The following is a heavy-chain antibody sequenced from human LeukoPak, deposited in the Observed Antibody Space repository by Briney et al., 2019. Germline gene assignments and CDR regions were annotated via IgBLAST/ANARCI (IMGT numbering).Heavy chain of an antibody. J-gene: IGHJ6*03. CDR2: IVVGSGNT. D-gene: IGHD2-2*01. CDR3: AAGPAAMYYYYYYYMDV. CDR1: GFTFTSSA. Sequence: SVKVSCKASGFTFTSSAMQWVRQARGQRLEWIGWIVVGSGNTNCAQKFQERVTITRDMSTSTAYVELSSLRSEDTAVYYCAAGPAAMYYYYYYYMDVWGKGTTVTVSS. V-gene: IGHV1-58*02.